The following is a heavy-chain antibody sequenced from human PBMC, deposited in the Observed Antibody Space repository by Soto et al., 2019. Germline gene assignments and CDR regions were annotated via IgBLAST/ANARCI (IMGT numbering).Heavy chain of an antibody. CDR1: GYTFTSYA. D-gene: IGHD2-21*01. Sequence: QVQLVQSGAEEKKPGASVKVSFKASGYTFTSYAMHWLRQAPGQRLEWMGWINAGNGNTKYSQKFQGRVTITRETSASTAYMELSSLRSEDTAVYYCARLGVRGYDYWGQGTLVTVSS. CDR2: INAGNGNT. V-gene: IGHV1-3*05. CDR3: ARLGVRGYDY. J-gene: IGHJ4*02.